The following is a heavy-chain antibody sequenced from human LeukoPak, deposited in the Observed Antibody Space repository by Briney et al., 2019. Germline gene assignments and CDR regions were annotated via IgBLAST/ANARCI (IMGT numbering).Heavy chain of an antibody. D-gene: IGHD5-18*01. V-gene: IGHV4-61*08. J-gene: IGHJ4*02. CDR2: IYYSGST. CDR3: ARDRSYGDYYFDY. Sequence: SETLSLTCTVSGGSISSGGYYWSWIRQHPGKGLEWIGYIYYSGSTSYNPSLKSRVTISVDTSKNQFSLKLSSVTAADTAVYYCARDRSYGDYYFDYWGQGTLVTVSS. CDR1: GGSISSGGYY.